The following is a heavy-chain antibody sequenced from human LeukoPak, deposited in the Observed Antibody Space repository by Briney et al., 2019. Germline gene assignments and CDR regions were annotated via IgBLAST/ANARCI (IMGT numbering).Heavy chain of an antibody. CDR2: INHSGST. CDR3: ARGWGCSSTSCYNPYYYYGMDV. V-gene: IGHV4-34*01. J-gene: IGHJ6*02. D-gene: IGHD2-2*02. Sequence: PSETLSLTCAVYGGSFSGYYWSWIRQPPGKGLEWIGEINHSGSTNYNPSLKSRVTISVDTSKNQFSLKLSSVTAADTAVYYCARGWGCSSTSCYNPYYYYGMDVWGQGTTVTVSS. CDR1: GGSFSGYY.